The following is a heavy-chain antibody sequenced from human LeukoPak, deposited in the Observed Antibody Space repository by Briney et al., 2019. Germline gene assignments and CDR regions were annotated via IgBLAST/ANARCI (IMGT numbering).Heavy chain of an antibody. CDR3: ASNAGRAVYYSYYSGMDV. J-gene: IGHJ6*02. V-gene: IGHV1-8*01. CDR2: MNPNSGNT. CDR1: GYTFTSYD. Sequence: ASVKVSCKASGYTFTSYDISWVRQAIGQGLEWMGWMNPNSGNTGYAQKFQGRVTMTRNTSINTAYMEQSSLRSEDTAVYYCASNAGRAVYYSYYSGMDVWGQGATVTVSS. D-gene: IGHD1-14*01.